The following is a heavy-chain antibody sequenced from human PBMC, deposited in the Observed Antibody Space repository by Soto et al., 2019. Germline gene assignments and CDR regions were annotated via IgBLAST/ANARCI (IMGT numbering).Heavy chain of an antibody. J-gene: IGHJ4*02. Sequence: QVQLVQSGAEVKMPGASVKVSCKASGYTFTDYGINWVRQATGQGLEWMGWMNPKSGDTVYAQKFQGRVSMTRATSISTAYMELNSLKSEDTAVYFFAIGGSSVVVATVYWGQGTLVTVSS. CDR2: MNPKSGDT. CDR3: AIGGSSVVVATVY. CDR1: GYTFTDYG. D-gene: IGHD2-15*01. V-gene: IGHV1-8*01.